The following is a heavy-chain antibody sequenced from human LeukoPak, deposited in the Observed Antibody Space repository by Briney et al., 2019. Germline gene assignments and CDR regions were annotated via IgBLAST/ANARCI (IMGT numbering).Heavy chain of an antibody. Sequence: SETLSFTCTVSGGSISSYYWSWIRQPPGKGLEWIGYIYHSGSTYYNPSLKSRVTISVDRSKNQFSLKLSSVTAADTAVYYCARLLVVPAAIDYWGQGTLVTVSS. CDR1: GGSISSYY. CDR2: IYHSGST. CDR3: ARLLVVPAAIDY. V-gene: IGHV4-59*12. J-gene: IGHJ4*02. D-gene: IGHD2-2*01.